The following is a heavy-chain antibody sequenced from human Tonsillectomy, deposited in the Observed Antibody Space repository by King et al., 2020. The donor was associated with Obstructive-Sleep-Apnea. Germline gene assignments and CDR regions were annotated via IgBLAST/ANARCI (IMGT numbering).Heavy chain of an antibody. Sequence: VQLQESGPGLVKPSETLSLTCTVSVDSISNYYWSWIRQPPGKGLEWIGDMYYSGNTNYNPSLKSRVTISVETSKIQFSLRLSSVTAADTAVYYCARHRGVEDYGGYGDYFDYWGQGTLVTVSS. V-gene: IGHV4-59*08. J-gene: IGHJ4*02. CDR3: ARHRGVEDYGGYGDYFDY. CDR2: MYYSGNT. CDR1: VDSISNYY. D-gene: IGHD5-12*01.